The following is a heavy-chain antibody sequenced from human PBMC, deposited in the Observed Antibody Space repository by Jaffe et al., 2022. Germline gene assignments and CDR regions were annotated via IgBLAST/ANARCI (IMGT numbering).Heavy chain of an antibody. J-gene: IGHJ3*02. V-gene: IGHV3-30*02. CDR3: AKENRVPGGESGDAFDI. Sequence: QVQLVESGGGVVQPGGSLRLSCAASGFTFSSYGMHWVRQAPGKGLEWVAFIRYDGSNKYYADSVKGRFTISRDNSKNTLYLQMNSLRAEDTAVYYCAKENRVPGGESGDAFDIWGQGTMVTVSS. CDR1: GFTFSSYG. D-gene: IGHD2-21*01. CDR2: IRYDGSNK.